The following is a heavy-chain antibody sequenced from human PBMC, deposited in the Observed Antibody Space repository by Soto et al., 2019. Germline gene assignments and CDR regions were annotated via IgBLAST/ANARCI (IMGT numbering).Heavy chain of an antibody. CDR1: GFTVSSNY. Sequence: GGSLRLSCAASGFTVSSNYMSWVRQAPGKGLEWVSVIYSGGSTYYADSVKGRFTISRHNSKNTLYLQMNSLRAEDTAVYYCARAIYGGNFYFDYWGQGTLVTVSS. CDR2: IYSGGST. CDR3: ARAIYGGNFYFDY. V-gene: IGHV3-53*04. J-gene: IGHJ4*02. D-gene: IGHD4-17*01.